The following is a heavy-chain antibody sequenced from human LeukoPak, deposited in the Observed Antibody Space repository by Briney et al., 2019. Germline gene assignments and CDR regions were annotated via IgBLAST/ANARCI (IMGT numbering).Heavy chain of an antibody. D-gene: IGHD6-6*01. V-gene: IGHV3-48*04. CDR2: ISSGSSTI. Sequence: GGSLRLSCAASGFTFSTYNMNWVRQAPGKGLEWLSYISSGSSTIYYADSVKGRFTISRDNAKNSLYLQMNSLRAEDTAVYYCAREYSRLSERAFDIWGQGTMVTVSS. CDR1: GFTFSTYN. CDR3: AREYSRLSERAFDI. J-gene: IGHJ3*02.